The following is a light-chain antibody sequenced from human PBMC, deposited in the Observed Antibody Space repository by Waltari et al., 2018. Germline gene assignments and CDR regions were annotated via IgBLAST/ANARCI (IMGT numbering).Light chain of an antibody. CDR2: EVR. J-gene: IGLJ1*01. Sequence: QSALTQPASVSGSPGQSITISCSGTDSDVGAYDFVSWYQQHPGKAPHLIIYEVRNRPSGFSNRFSASKSGNTASLTIAGLQAEDEADYYCSSYTTSSAPGVFGTGTRVTVL. CDR3: SSYTTSSAPGV. V-gene: IGLV2-14*01. CDR1: DSDVGAYDF.